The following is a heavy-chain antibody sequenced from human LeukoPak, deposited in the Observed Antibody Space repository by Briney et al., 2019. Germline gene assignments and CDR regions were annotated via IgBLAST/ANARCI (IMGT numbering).Heavy chain of an antibody. D-gene: IGHD6-19*01. CDR2: IYRGDNT. Sequence: PGGSLRLSRAASGFAVSSNHMSWVRQALGKGLERVALIYRGDNTYYADPVRGRFTISRDNSENTLYLQMNSLRGEDTAVYYCARGAEAGPFYFASWGQGTLVTVSS. CDR3: ARGAEAGPFYFAS. J-gene: IGHJ4*02. CDR1: GFAVSSNH. V-gene: IGHV3-53*01.